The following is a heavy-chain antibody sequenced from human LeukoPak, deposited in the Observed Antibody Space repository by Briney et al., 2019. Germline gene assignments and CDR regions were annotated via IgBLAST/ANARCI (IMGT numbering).Heavy chain of an antibody. Sequence: SETLSLTCAVYGGSFSGYYWSWIRQPPGKGLEWIGEINHSGSTNYNPSLKSRVTISVDTSKNQFSLKLSSVTAADTAVYYCARGSFTYYYGSGSYYNRNWFDPWGQGTLVTVSS. CDR1: GGSFSGYY. V-gene: IGHV4-34*01. D-gene: IGHD3-10*01. CDR3: ARGSFTYYYGSGSYYNRNWFDP. J-gene: IGHJ5*02. CDR2: INHSGST.